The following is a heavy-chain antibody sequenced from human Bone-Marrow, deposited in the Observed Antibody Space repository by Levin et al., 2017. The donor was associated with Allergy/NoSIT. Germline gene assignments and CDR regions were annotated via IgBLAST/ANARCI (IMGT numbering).Heavy chain of an antibody. Sequence: GESLKISCAASGFTFSNAWMNWVRQAPGKGLEWVGRIKSKTDGGTTDYAAPVKGRFTISRDDSKNTLYLQMNSLKTEDTAVYYCTGGYCISTVLRQPWFDPWGQGTLVTVSS. CDR2: IKSKTDGGTT. V-gene: IGHV3-15*07. CDR1: GFTFSNAW. J-gene: IGHJ5*02. D-gene: IGHD2-2*01. CDR3: TGGYCISTVLRQPWFDP.